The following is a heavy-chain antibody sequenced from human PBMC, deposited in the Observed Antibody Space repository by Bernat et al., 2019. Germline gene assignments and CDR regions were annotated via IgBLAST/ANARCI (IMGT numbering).Heavy chain of an antibody. J-gene: IGHJ4*02. Sequence: EVQLVESGGGLVKPGGSLRLSCAASGFTFSNVWMSWVRQAPGKGLEWVGRIKSKTDGGTTDYAAPVKGRFTISRDDSKNTLYLQMNSLKTEDTAVYYCTSAQFLEWRRNFDYWGQGTLVSVSS. CDR3: TSAQFLEWRRNFDY. CDR2: IKSKTDGGTT. D-gene: IGHD3-3*01. V-gene: IGHV3-15*01. CDR1: GFTFSNVW.